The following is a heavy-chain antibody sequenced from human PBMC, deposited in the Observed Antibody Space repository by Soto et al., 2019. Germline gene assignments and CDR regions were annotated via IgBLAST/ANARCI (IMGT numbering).Heavy chain of an antibody. V-gene: IGHV3-15*07. CDR2: IKSKTDGGTT. D-gene: IGHD3-16*01. J-gene: IGHJ5*02. CDR1: GFTFSNAW. CDR3: TTDPEIMITFGGPTPFDP. Sequence: GGSLRLSCAASGFTFSNAWMNWVRQAPGKGLEWVGRIKSKTDGGTTDYAAPVKGRFTISRDDSKNTLYLQMNSLKTEDTAVYYCTTDPEIMITFGGPTPFDPWGQGTLVTVSS.